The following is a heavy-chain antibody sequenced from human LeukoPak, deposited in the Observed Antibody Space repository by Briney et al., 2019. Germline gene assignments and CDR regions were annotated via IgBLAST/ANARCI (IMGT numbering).Heavy chain of an antibody. CDR2: ISGSGGST. V-gene: IGHV3-23*01. D-gene: IGHD2-2*01. CDR3: ATEGLPSTIEGGFDY. J-gene: IGHJ4*02. CDR1: EFTFSSYA. Sequence: PGGSLRLSCAASEFTFSSYAMSWVRQAPGKGLEWVSTISGSGGSTYYADSVKGRFTISRDNSKNTLYLQMNSLRAEDTAVYYCATEGLPSTIEGGFDYWGQGTLVTVSS.